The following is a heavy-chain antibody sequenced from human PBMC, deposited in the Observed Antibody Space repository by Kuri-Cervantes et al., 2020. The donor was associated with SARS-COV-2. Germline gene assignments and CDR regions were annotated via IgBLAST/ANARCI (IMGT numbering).Heavy chain of an antibody. V-gene: IGHV4-34*01. J-gene: IGHJ6*02. D-gene: IGHD6-13*01. CDR1: GGSCSGYY. CDR3: AIGLSWQQPLRNYYYYGMDV. CDR2: IKHSGST. Sequence: SETLSLTWAVYGGSCSGYYWSWIRQPPGKGLEWIGEIKHSGSTTYHPSLKSRVTISVDTSKNQFSLKLSSVTAADTAVYYCAIGLSWQQPLRNYYYYGMDVWGQGTTVTVSS.